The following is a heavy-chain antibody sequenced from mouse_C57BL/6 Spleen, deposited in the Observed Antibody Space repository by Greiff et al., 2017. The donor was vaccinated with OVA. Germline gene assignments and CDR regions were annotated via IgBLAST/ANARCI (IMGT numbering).Heavy chain of an antibody. CDR2: INPSNGGT. CDR3: AKHYYGSSLRFDY. J-gene: IGHJ2*01. Sequence: VQLQQPGPELVKPGASVKLSCKASGYTFTSYWMHWVKQRPGQGLEWIGNINPSNGGTNYNEKFKSKATLTVDKSSSTAYMQLSSLTSEDSAVYYCAKHYYGSSLRFDYWGQGTTLTVSS. D-gene: IGHD1-1*01. V-gene: IGHV1-53*01. CDR1: GYTFTSYW.